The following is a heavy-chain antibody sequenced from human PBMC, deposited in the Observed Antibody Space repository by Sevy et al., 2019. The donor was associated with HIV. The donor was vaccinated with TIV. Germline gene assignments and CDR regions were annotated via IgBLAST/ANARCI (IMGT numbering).Heavy chain of an antibody. CDR1: GFTFDDYA. Sequence: GGSLRLSCAASGFTFDDYAMHWVRQAPGKGLEWVSGISWNSGSIGYADSVKGRFTISRDNAKNSLYLQMNSLRAEDTAVYYCAKDGYYDILTGYPDYWGQGTLVTVSS. CDR2: ISWNSGSI. CDR3: AKDGYYDILTGYPDY. J-gene: IGHJ4*02. V-gene: IGHV3-9*01. D-gene: IGHD3-9*01.